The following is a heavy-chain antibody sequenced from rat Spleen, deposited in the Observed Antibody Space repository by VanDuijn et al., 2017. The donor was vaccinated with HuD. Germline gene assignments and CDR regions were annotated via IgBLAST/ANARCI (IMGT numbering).Heavy chain of an antibody. CDR1: GFIFNNYW. CDR3: ARGGSSYVMDA. V-gene: IGHV4-2*01. D-gene: IGHD5-1*01. J-gene: IGHJ4*01. Sequence: EVKLVESGGGLVQPGRSLKLSCAASGFIFNNYWMGWVRQAPGKGLEWIGEINKDSSTINCTPSLKDKFTVSRDNAQNTLYLQMSKLGSEDSAIYYCARGGSSYVMDAWGQGASVTVSS. CDR2: INKDSSTI.